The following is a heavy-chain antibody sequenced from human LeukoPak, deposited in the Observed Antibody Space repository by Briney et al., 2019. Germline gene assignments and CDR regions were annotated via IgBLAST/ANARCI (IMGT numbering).Heavy chain of an antibody. V-gene: IGHV3-21*01. J-gene: IGHJ4*01. CDR3: ARGRRITIFGVVITPYYFDY. Sequence: GGSLRLSCAASGFTFSSYSMNWVRQAPGKGLEWVSSISSSSSYIYYADSVKGRFTISRDNAKNSLYLQMNSLRAEDTAVYYCARGRRITIFGVVITPYYFDYWGQEPWSPSPQ. D-gene: IGHD3-3*01. CDR1: GFTFSSYS. CDR2: ISSSSSYI.